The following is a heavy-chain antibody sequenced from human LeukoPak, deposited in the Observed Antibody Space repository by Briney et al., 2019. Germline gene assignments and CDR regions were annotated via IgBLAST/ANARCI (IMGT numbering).Heavy chain of an antibody. CDR1: GYTFINYG. V-gene: IGHV1-18*01. D-gene: IGHD6-13*01. CDR2: ISGYNGYT. Sequence: GASVKVSCKACGYTFINYGVSWVRQAPGQGREWMGWISGYNGYTNYAQKFQFRVTMTTDTSTSTAYMELRSLTSDDTAVYYCAHAGPRRSEYFQHWGQGTLVTVSS. CDR3: AHAGPRRSEYFQH. J-gene: IGHJ1*01.